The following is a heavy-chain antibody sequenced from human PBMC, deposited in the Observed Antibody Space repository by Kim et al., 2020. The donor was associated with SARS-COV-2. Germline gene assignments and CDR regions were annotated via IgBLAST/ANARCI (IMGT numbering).Heavy chain of an antibody. CDR1: GFTFSSYW. CDR2: INSDGSST. Sequence: GGSLRLSCAASGFTFSSYWMHWVRQAPGKGLVWVSRINSDGSSTSYADSVKGRFTISRDNAKNTLYLQMNSLRAEDTAVYYCARDLRCVSGRSYYYGMDVCGPGTTVSVSS. CDR3: ARDLRCVSGRSYYYGMDV. V-gene: IGHV3-74*01. D-gene: IGHD1-26*01. J-gene: IGHJ6*02.